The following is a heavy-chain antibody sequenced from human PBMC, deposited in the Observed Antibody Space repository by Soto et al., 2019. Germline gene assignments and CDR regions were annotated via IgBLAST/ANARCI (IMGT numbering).Heavy chain of an antibody. CDR3: ARDRCSSTSCYAPNDAFDI. CDR2: TYYRSKWYN. D-gene: IGHD2-2*01. CDR1: GDSVSSNSAA. Sequence: PSQTLSLTCVISGDSVSSNSAAWNWIRQSPSRGLEWLGRTYYRSKWYNDYAVSVKSRITINPDTSKKKYYLQLNTVTPEDTAVYYCARDRCSSTSCYAPNDAFDIWGQGTMVT. J-gene: IGHJ3*02. V-gene: IGHV6-1*01.